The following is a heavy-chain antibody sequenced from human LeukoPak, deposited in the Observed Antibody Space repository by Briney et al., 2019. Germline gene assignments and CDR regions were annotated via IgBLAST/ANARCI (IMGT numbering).Heavy chain of an antibody. V-gene: IGHV3-48*04. D-gene: IGHD3-3*01. CDR2: IDSRSSTI. CDR1: GFTFSSYS. Sequence: PGGSLRLSCAASGFTFSSYSMNWVRQAPGKGLEWVAYIDSRSSTIYYADSMKGRFTISRDNAKNSLYLQMNSLRAEDTAVYYCAKSGGYDFWSGYSYYFDYWGQGTLVTVSS. CDR3: AKSGGYDFWSGYSYYFDY. J-gene: IGHJ4*02.